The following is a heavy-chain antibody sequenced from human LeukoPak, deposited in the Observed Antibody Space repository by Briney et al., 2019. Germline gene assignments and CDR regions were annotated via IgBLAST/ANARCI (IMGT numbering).Heavy chain of an antibody. D-gene: IGHD3-3*01. J-gene: IGHJ6*02. CDR1: GGFFSGYY. V-gene: IGHV4-4*07. CDR3: ARDKLGFWSGYYTGPYYYGMDV. Sequence: SETLSLTCAVYGGFFSGYYWSWIRQPAGKGLEWIGRIYTSGSTNYNPSLKSRVTMSVDTSKNQFSLKLSSVAAADTAVYYCARDKLGFWSGYYTGPYYYGMDVWGQGTTVTVSS. CDR2: IYTSGST.